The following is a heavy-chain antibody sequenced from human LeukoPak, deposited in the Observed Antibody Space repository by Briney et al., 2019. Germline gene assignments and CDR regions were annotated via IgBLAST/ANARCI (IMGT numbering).Heavy chain of an antibody. V-gene: IGHV4-30-4*01. J-gene: IGHJ4*02. CDR3: ARGLPDPSGWGPNFDY. Sequence: PSETLSLTCTVSGGSISSGDYYWSWIRQPPGKGLEWIGYIYYSGSTYYNPSLKSRVTISVDTSKNQFSLKLSSVTAADTAVYYCARGLPDPSGWGPNFDYWGQGTLVTVSS. D-gene: IGHD6-19*01. CDR2: IYYSGST. CDR1: GGSISSGDYY.